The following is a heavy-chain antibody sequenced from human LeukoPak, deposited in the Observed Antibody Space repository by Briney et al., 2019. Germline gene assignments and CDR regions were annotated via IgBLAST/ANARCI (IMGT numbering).Heavy chain of an antibody. CDR2: ITSSSSYI. V-gene: IGHV3-21*01. CDR3: ARTPAPIRREVYFDL. CDR1: GFTFSSYS. J-gene: IGHJ2*01. Sequence: PGGSLRLSCAASGFTFSSYSMNWVRQAPGKGLEWVSSITSSSSYIYYADSVKGRFTISRDNAQNSLYLQMNSLRAEDTAVYYCARTPAPIRREVYFDLWGRGTLVTVSS.